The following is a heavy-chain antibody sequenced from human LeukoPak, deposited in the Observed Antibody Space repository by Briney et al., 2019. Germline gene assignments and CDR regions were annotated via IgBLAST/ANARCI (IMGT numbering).Heavy chain of an antibody. J-gene: IGHJ4*02. CDR1: GFTFSSYG. V-gene: IGHV3-30*02. CDR3: AKDPTSNYYDFWSGYYEDY. Sequence: PGGSLRLSCAASGFTFSSYGMHWVRQAPGKGLEWVAFIRYDGSNKYYADSVKGRLTISRDNSKNTLYLQMNSLRAEDTAVYYCAKDPTSNYYDFWSGYYEDYWGQGTLVTVSS. D-gene: IGHD3-3*01. CDR2: IRYDGSNK.